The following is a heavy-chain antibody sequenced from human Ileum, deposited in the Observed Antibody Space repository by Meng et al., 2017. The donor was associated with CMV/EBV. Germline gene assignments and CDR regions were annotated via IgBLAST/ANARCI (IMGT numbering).Heavy chain of an antibody. CDR1: GFTLGDYS. Sequence: GGSLRLSCTASGFTLGDYSMNWVRQAPGKGLEWVSSISSSSSYIYYADSVKGRFTISRDNAKNSLYLQMNSLRAEDTAVYYCARVHYQFPYYYYGMDVWGQGTMVTVSS. CDR3: ARVHYQFPYYYYGMDV. D-gene: IGHD2-2*01. V-gene: IGHV3-21*01. CDR2: ISSSSSYI. J-gene: IGHJ6*02.